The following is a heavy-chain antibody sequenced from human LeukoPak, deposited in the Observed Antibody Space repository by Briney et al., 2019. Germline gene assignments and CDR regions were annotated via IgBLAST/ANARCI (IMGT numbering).Heavy chain of an antibody. CDR3: ARVGNGRSVDY. CDR2: IYYSGST. V-gene: IGHV4-59*11. J-gene: IGHJ4*02. CDR1: GGSISSHY. D-gene: IGHD7-27*01. Sequence: PSETLSLTCTVSGGSISSHYWSWIRQPPGKGLEWIGDIYYSGSTKYNASLKRRVTISVDTSKNQFSLKVSSVTAADTAVYYCARVGNGRSVDYWGQGTLVTVSS.